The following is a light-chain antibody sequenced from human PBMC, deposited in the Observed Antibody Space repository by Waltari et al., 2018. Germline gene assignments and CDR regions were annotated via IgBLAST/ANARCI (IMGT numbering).Light chain of an antibody. CDR1: QSVLSSSNNINY. CDR3: QQYVSRPST. Sequence: DIVMSQSPDSLAGSLGERATITCRPSQSVLSSSNNINYLTGYQRRPGQPPKLLIYWASTRGSGVPDRFSGSGSGTDFTLTNSSLRAEDVAVYYCQQYVSRPSTFGQGTKVEIK. V-gene: IGKV4-1*01. J-gene: IGKJ1*01. CDR2: WAS.